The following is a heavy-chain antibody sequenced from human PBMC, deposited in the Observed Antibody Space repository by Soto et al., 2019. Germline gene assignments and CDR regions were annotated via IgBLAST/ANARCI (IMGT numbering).Heavy chain of an antibody. V-gene: IGHV4-59*08. J-gene: IGHJ4*02. CDR2: IYYSGST. D-gene: IGHD1-26*01. CDR1: GGSISSYY. CDR3: ARLGSGSFRD. Sequence: QVQLQESGPGLVKPSETLSLTCTVSGGSISSYYWSWIRQPPGKGLEWIGYIYYSGSTNYNPSLKSGVTISLGASNNQSALKLSSGTAADTAMYYCARLGSGSFRDWGQGTLVTVSS.